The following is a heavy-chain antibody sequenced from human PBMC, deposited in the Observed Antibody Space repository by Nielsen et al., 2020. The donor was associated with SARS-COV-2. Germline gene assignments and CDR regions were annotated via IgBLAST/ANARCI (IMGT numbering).Heavy chain of an antibody. J-gene: IGHJ6*02. CDR1: GFTFSSYA. V-gene: IGHV3-23*01. CDR3: ASSHCSSTSCYYYYGMDV. CDR2: ISDNGDDT. Sequence: GGSLRLSCSASGFTFSSYAMSWVRQAPVKGLEWVSTISDNGDDTYYADSVKGRFTISRDNSENTLYLQMNSLRAEDTAVYYCASSHCSSTSCYYYYGMDVWGQGTTVTVSS. D-gene: IGHD2-2*01.